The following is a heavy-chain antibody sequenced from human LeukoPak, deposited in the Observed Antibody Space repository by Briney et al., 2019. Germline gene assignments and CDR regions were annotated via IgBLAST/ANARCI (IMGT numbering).Heavy chain of an antibody. J-gene: IGHJ6*02. CDR3: ARDRNYYDSSGPPYYYSALDV. D-gene: IGHD3-22*01. CDR1: GGSIRSSYYY. V-gene: IGHV4-61*05. Sequence: PSETLSLTCTVSGGSIRSSYYYWGWIRQPPGKGLEWIGYIYHSGNTYYNPSLKSRVTISIHNSKNQFSLKVNSVTAADTAVYYCARDRNYYDSSGPPYYYSALDVWGQGTTVTVSS. CDR2: IYHSGNT.